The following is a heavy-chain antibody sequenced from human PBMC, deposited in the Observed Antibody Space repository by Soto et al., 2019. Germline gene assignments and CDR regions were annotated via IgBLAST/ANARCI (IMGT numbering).Heavy chain of an antibody. CDR1: GDSVSSNSAA. Sequence: SQTLSLTCAIPGDSVSSNSAAWNWIRQSPSRGLEWLGRTYYRSKWYNDYAVSVKSRITINPDTSKNQFSLQLNSVTPEDTAVYYCARGTSIAVAGTPPGWFDPWGQGTLVTVSS. CDR2: TYYRSKWYN. CDR3: ARGTSIAVAGTPPGWFDP. D-gene: IGHD6-19*01. V-gene: IGHV6-1*01. J-gene: IGHJ5*02.